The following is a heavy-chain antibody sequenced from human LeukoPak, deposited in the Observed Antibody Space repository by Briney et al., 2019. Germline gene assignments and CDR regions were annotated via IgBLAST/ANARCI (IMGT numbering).Heavy chain of an antibody. CDR2: INHSGST. V-gene: IGHV4-34*01. CDR1: GGSISSYY. J-gene: IGHJ5*02. CDR3: ARGGGSYYWFDP. Sequence: PSETLSLTCTVSGGSISSYYWSWIRQPPGKGLEWIGEINHSGSTNYNPSLKSRVTISVDTSKDQFSLKLSSVTAANTAVYYCARGGGSYYWFDPWGQGTLVTVSS. D-gene: IGHD1-26*01.